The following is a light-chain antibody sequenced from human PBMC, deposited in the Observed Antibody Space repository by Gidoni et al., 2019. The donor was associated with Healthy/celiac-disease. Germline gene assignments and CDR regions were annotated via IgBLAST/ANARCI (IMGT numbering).Light chain of an antibody. CDR2: AAS. Sequence: DIQMTQSPSSLSASVGDRVTITRRASQSISSYLNWYQQKPGKAPKLLIYAASSLQSGVPSRFSGSGSGTDFTLTISSLQPEDFATYYCQQSYSTRIFTFGPGTKVDIK. CDR3: QQSYSTRIFT. CDR1: QSISSY. J-gene: IGKJ3*01. V-gene: IGKV1-39*01.